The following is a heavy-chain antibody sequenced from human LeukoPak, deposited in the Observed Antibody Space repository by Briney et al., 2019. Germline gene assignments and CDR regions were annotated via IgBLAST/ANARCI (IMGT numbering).Heavy chain of an antibody. CDR3: AKERARSSSWPPVDY. CDR1: GFTFSSYG. J-gene: IGHJ4*02. V-gene: IGHV3-30*02. D-gene: IGHD6-6*01. Sequence: GGSLRLSCAASGFTFSSYGVHWVRQAPGKGLEWVAFIRYDGSNKYYADSVKGRFTISRDNSKNTLYLQMNSLRAEDTAVYYCAKERARSSSWPPVDYWGQGTLVTVSS. CDR2: IRYDGSNK.